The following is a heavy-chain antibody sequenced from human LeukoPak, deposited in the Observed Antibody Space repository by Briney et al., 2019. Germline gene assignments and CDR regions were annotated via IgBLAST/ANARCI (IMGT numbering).Heavy chain of an antibody. D-gene: IGHD3-10*01. CDR3: AKDRYYGLGSYSPRLYFDY. V-gene: IGHV3-23*01. CDR1: GFTFSSYA. Sequence: GGSLRLSCAASGFTFSSYAMSWVRQAPGKGLEWVSAISGSGGSTYYADSVKGRFTISRDNSKNTLHLQMNSLRVEDTAVYYCAKDRYYGLGSYSPRLYFDYWGQGTLVTVSS. J-gene: IGHJ4*02. CDR2: ISGSGGST.